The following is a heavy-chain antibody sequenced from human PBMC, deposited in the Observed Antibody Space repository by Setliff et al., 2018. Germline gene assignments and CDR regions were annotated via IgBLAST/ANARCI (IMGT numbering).Heavy chain of an antibody. V-gene: IGHV1-18*01. CDR3: TTSRAPRVVLAADFDL. Sequence: RASVKVSCKTSGFNFITYGFSWVRQAPGQGLEWMGWISPYSGETNNAQKFQDRLSVTADTSSKTIYMELRSLTSDDTAVYFCTTSRAPRVVLAADFDLWGPGTLVTVSS. D-gene: IGHD2-21*01. CDR1: GFNFITYG. J-gene: IGHJ4*02. CDR2: ISPYSGET.